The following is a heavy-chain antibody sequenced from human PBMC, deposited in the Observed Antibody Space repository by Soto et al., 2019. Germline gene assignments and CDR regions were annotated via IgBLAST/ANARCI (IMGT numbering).Heavy chain of an antibody. J-gene: IGHJ4*02. D-gene: IGHD3-22*01. CDR1: GFTFSSYA. CDR2: ISTNGGST. CDR3: VKGEYYYDSSGYYPFDY. V-gene: IGHV3-64D*06. Sequence: GGSLRLSCSASGFTFSSYAMHWVRQAPGKELEYVSSISTNGGSTHYADSVKGRFTISRDNSKNTQYLQMSSLRADDTAVYYCVKGEYYYDSSGYYPFDYWGQGTLVTVS.